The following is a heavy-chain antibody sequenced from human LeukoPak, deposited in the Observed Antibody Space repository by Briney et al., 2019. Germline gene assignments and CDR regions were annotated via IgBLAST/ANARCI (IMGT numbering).Heavy chain of an antibody. Sequence: GFLRLSCAASGFTFSSYSMNWVRQAPGKGLEWVSSISSSSSYIYYADSVKGRSTISRDNAKNSLYLQMNSLRAEDTAVYYCARVWGSGSYPGDYWGQGTLVTVSS. CDR1: GFTFSSYS. J-gene: IGHJ4*02. D-gene: IGHD1-26*01. V-gene: IGHV3-21*01. CDR3: ARVWGSGSYPGDY. CDR2: ISSSSSYI.